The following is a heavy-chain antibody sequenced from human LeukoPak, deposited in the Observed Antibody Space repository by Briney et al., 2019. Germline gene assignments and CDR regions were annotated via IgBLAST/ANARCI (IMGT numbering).Heavy chain of an antibody. CDR2: ISYDGSNK. CDR1: GFTFSSYA. J-gene: IGHJ4*02. D-gene: IGHD2-15*01. V-gene: IGHV3-30*04. CDR3: ARDGYSDCSGGSCYFEY. Sequence: PGRSLRLSCAASGFTFSSYAMHWVRQAPGKGLEWVAVISYDGSNKYYADSVKGRFTISRDNSKNTLYLQMNSLRAEDTAVYYCARDGYSDCSGGSCYFEYWGQGTPVTVSS.